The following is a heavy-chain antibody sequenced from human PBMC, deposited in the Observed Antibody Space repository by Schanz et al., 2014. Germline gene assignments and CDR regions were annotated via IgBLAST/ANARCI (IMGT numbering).Heavy chain of an antibody. D-gene: IGHD1-1*01. Sequence: QLVGSGGGLIQPGGSLRLSCTASGFAFSSYSMNWVRQAPGKGLEWVSYISSSGSYIHYADSVKGRFTISRDNAKNSLYLQMNSLRAGDTAVYYCARGTDWNLHYWGQGALVTVSS. CDR1: GFAFSSYS. V-gene: IGHV3-21*05. CDR3: ARGTDWNLHY. J-gene: IGHJ4*02. CDR2: ISSSGSYI.